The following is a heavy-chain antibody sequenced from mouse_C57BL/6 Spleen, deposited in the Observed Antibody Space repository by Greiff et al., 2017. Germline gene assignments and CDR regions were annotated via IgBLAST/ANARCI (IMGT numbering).Heavy chain of an antibody. D-gene: IGHD4-1*01. V-gene: IGHV1-19*01. Sequence: VQLQQSGPVLVKPGASVKMSCKASGYTFTDYYMNWVKQSHGKSLEWIGVINPYNGGTSYNQKFKGKATLTVDKSSSTAYMELNSLTSEDSAVYYCARPGTSDAMDYWGQGTSVTVSS. CDR1: GYTFTDYY. CDR3: ARPGTSDAMDY. J-gene: IGHJ4*01. CDR2: INPYNGGT.